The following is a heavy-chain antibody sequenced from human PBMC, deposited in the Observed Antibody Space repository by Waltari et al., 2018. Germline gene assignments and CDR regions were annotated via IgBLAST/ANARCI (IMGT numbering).Heavy chain of an antibody. Sequence: EVQLLESGGGLVQPGGSLRLSCAASGLTFSNYAMSWVRQTPGKGLEWVSLIHSGGNTYYAASVKGRFTISRDNSKDTPYLQMSNLRGEDTAIYYCAKGYGGVSVNAFDIWGQGTMVTVSS. V-gene: IGHV3-23*03. D-gene: IGHD2-8*02. CDR1: GLTFSNYA. J-gene: IGHJ3*02. CDR2: IHSGGNT. CDR3: AKGYGGVSVNAFDI.